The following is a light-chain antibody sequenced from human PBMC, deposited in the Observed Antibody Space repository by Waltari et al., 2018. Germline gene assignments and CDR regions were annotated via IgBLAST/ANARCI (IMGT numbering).Light chain of an antibody. CDR1: QSISSW. V-gene: IGKV1-5*03. CDR3: KQYHTLYT. CDR2: KAS. J-gene: IGKJ2*01. Sequence: DIQMTQSPSTLSASVGDRVTITCRTSQSISSWLAWYQQKPGKAPKLLNYKASSLESRVPSRFSGSGSGTEYTLTISSLQPDDFATYYCKQYHTLYTFGQGTKLEI.